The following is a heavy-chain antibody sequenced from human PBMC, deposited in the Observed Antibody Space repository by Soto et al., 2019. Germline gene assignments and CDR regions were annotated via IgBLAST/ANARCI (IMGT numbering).Heavy chain of an antibody. CDR1: RGPISSSSYY. CDR3: ARQYSSVDDY. CDR2: ICYSGST. J-gene: IGHJ4*02. V-gene: IGHV4-39*01. Sequence: PSETLYLTCTVSRGPISSSSYYWGWIREPRGKGLGWIGRICYSGSTYYNPSLMSRVTISVDTSMNQFSLKLSSVTAADTAVYYCARQYSSVDDYWGQG. D-gene: IGHD5-12*01.